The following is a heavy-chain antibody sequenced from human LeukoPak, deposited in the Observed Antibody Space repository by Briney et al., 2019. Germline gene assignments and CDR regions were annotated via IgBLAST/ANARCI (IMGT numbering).Heavy chain of an antibody. CDR2: IYYSGST. J-gene: IGHJ3*02. CDR1: GGSISSSSYY. Sequence: ETLSLTCTVSGGSISSSSYYWGWIRQPPGKGLEWIGSIYYSGSTYYNPSLKSRVTISVDTSKNQFSLKLSSVTAADTAVYYCASTRRTTVTTRGAFDIWGQGTMVTVSS. D-gene: IGHD4-17*01. CDR3: ASTRRTTVTTRGAFDI. V-gene: IGHV4-39*01.